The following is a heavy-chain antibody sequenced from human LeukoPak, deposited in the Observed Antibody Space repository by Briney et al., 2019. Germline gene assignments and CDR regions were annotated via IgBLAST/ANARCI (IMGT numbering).Heavy chain of an antibody. CDR3: TRAPIYCSSTSCYSYYFDY. J-gene: IGHJ4*02. D-gene: IGHD2-2*01. CDR1: GFTFGDYA. Sequence: GGSLRLYCTASGFTFGDYAMSWVRQAPGKGLEWVGFIRSKAYGGTTEYAASVKGRFTISRDDSKSIAYLQMNSLKTEDTAVYYCTRAPIYCSSTSCYSYYFDYWGQGTLVTVSS. V-gene: IGHV3-49*04. CDR2: IRSKAYGGTT.